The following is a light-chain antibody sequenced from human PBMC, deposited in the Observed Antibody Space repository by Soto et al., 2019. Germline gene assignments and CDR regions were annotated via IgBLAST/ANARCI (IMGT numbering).Light chain of an antibody. CDR3: QQYNNWPPIT. V-gene: IGKV3-15*01. CDR2: GAS. J-gene: IGKJ5*01. CDR1: QSVSSN. Sequence: IVINQSPSTVSVYPGERATLSCRASQSVSSNLAWYQQKPGQAPRLLIYGASTRATGIPARFSGSGSGTEFTLTISSLQSEDFAVYYCQQYNNWPPITFGQGRLLEVK.